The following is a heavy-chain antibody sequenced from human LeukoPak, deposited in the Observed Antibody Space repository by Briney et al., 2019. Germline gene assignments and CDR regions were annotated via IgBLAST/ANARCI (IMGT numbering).Heavy chain of an antibody. Sequence: PGGSLRLSCAASGFTVSSNYMSWVRQAPGKGLEWVSVIYSGGSTYYADSVKGRFTISRDNSKNTLYLQMNSLRAEDTAVYYCARAPGDKPNHYYYYYGMDVWGQGTTVTVSS. CDR1: GFTVSSNY. V-gene: IGHV3-66*01. CDR2: IYSGGST. CDR3: ARAPGDKPNHYYYYYGMDV. J-gene: IGHJ6*02. D-gene: IGHD4-17*01.